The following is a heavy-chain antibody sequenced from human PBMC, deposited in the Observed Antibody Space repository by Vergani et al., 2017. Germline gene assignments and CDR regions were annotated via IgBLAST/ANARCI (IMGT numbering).Heavy chain of an antibody. D-gene: IGHD2-15*01. J-gene: IGHJ4*02. Sequence: QLQLQESGPGLVKPSETLSLTCTVSGGSISSSSYYWGWIRQPPGKGLEWIGSIDYSGSTNYNPALKSRVTISVDTSKNQFSLKLSSVTAADTAVYYCARLARGGSSPDYWGQGTLVTVSS. V-gene: IGHV4-39*07. CDR1: GGSISSSSYY. CDR3: ARLARGGSSPDY. CDR2: IDYSGST.